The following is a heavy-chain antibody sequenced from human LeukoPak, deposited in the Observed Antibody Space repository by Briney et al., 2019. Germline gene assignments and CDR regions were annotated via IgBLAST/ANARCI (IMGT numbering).Heavy chain of an antibody. V-gene: IGHV1-18*01. CDR3: ASLTIAAATYRAFDI. CDR1: GYTFTSYG. D-gene: IGHD6-13*01. Sequence: ASVKVSCKASGYTFTSYGISWVRQAPGQGLEWMGWISAYNGNTNYAQKLQGRVTMTTDTSTSTAYMELRSLRSDDTAVYYCASLTIAAATYRAFDIWGQGTMVTVSS. J-gene: IGHJ3*02. CDR2: ISAYNGNT.